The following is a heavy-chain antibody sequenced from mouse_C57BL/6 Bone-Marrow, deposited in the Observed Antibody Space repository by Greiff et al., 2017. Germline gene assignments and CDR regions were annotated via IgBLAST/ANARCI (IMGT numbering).Heavy chain of an antibody. D-gene: IGHD4-1*02. CDR3: TINWDYFDY. J-gene: IGHJ2*01. V-gene: IGHV14-4*01. CDR2: IDPENGDT. CDR1: GFNIKDYY. Sequence: VQLQQSGAELVRPGASVKLSCTASGFNIKDYYMHWVKQRPEQGLEWIGWIDPENGDTEYASKFQGKATITADTSSNTAYLQLSSLTSEDTAVYYCTINWDYFDYWGQGTTLTVSS.